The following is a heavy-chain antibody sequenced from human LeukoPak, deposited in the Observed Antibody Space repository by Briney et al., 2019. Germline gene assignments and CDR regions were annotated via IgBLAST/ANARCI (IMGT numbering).Heavy chain of an antibody. D-gene: IGHD5/OR15-5a*01. CDR1: GFTFSSYW. CDR2: IKQDGSEK. CDR3: ATTTVSTLYYFHY. V-gene: IGHV3-7*01. J-gene: IGHJ4*02. Sequence: GGSLRLSCAASGFTFSSYWMSWVRQAPGKGLEWVANIKQDGSEKYYVDSVKGRFTISRDNAKNSLYLQMNSLRAEDTAVYYCATTTVSTLYYFHYWGQGTLVTVSS.